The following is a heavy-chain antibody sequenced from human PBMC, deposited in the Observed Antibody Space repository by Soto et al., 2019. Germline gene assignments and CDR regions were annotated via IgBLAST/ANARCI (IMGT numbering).Heavy chain of an antibody. D-gene: IGHD2-15*01. Sequence: PSETLSLTCAVSGGSISSGGYSWSWIRQPPGKGLEWIGYMYHSGSTYYNPSLKSRVTISIDRSKNTLYLQMNSLRAEDTAVYYCARDPTSCSGGNCYLDYWGQGTLVTVSS. CDR1: GGSISSGGYS. J-gene: IGHJ4*02. CDR3: ARDPTSCSGGNCYLDY. V-gene: IGHV4-30-2*01. CDR2: MYHSGST.